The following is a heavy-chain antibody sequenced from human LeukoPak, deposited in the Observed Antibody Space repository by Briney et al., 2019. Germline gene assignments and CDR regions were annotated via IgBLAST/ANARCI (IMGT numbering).Heavy chain of an antibody. D-gene: IGHD6-13*01. CDR2: IGTAGEI. Sequence: GGSLRLSCAASGFTFRSYDMHWVRQGTGKGLEWVSGIGTAGEIYYPGSVKGRFTVSRENAKKSLYLQMNSLRAGDTAVYYCARAAYSSTWYSRYFDLWGRGTLVTVSS. CDR3: ARAAYSSTWYSRYFDL. J-gene: IGHJ2*01. CDR1: GFTFRSYD. V-gene: IGHV3-13*01.